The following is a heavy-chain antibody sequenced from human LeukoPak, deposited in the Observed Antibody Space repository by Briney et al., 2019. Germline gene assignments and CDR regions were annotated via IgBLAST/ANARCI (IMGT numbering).Heavy chain of an antibody. CDR2: INAGNGNT. D-gene: IGHD6-13*01. CDR3: AREWGSSSFGLDYYYYYGMDV. CDR1: GYTFTSYA. V-gene: IGHV1-3*01. J-gene: IGHJ6*04. Sequence: GASVKVSCKASGYTFTSYAMHWVRQAPGQRLEWMGWINAGNGNTKYSQKFQGRVTITRDTSASTAYMELSSLRSEDTAVHYCAREWGSSSFGLDYYYYYGMDVWGKGTTVTVSS.